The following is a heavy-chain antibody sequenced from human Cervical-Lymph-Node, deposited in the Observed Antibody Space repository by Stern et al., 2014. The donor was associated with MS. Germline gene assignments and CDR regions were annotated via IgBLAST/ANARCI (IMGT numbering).Heavy chain of an antibody. CDR1: GYSFTDYY. Sequence: VQLVESGAEVKKPGASVKVSCRSSGYSFTDYYFHWVRQAPGQGLEWMGCINPSIGVTHYAQQFQGRVTMTIGSSMNTAYMEMSRLRSDDTAFYYCQAFPAYWGQGTLITVSS. V-gene: IGHV1-2*02. CDR3: QAFPAY. CDR2: INPSIGVT. J-gene: IGHJ4*02.